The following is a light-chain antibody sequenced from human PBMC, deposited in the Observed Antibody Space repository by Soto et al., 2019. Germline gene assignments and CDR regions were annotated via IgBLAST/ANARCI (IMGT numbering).Light chain of an antibody. V-gene: IGLV2-14*01. CDR2: DVS. J-gene: IGLJ1*01. CDR3: SSYTSSRLYV. Sequence: QSALTQPASVSGSPGQSITISCTGTSSDVGGYNYVSWYQQHPGKAPKLMIYDVSNRPSGVSNRFSGSKSGNTASLTISGLQAEDEADYYCSSYTSSRLYVFGTGTKVTVL. CDR1: SSDVGGYNY.